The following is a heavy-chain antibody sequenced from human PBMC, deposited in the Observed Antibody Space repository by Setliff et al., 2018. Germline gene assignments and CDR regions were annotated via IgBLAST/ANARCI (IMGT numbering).Heavy chain of an antibody. CDR3: AREGVDTRSSTDYRYYMDV. CDR2: IIPIFGTT. D-gene: IGHD5-18*01. CDR1: RGTFSSYG. J-gene: IGHJ6*03. Sequence: SVKVSCKASRGTFSSYGITWVRQAPGQGLEWMGGIIPIFGTTDYAQKFQGRVTIITDEFTGTAYMELSSLTSADTAVYYCAREGVDTRSSTDYRYYMDVWGKGTTVTVSS. V-gene: IGHV1-69*05.